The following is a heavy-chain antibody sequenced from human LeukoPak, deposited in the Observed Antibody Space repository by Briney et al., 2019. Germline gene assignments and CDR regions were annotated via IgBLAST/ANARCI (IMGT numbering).Heavy chain of an antibody. CDR3: AKEGALAAAGLDY. J-gene: IGHJ4*02. Sequence: GGSLRLSCAASGFTFSSYAMHWVRQAPGKGLQWVAVISYDGSSKYYVDSVKGRFTISRDNSKNTLYLQMNSLRAEDTAVYYCAKEGALAAAGLDYWGQGTLVTVSS. D-gene: IGHD6-13*01. CDR1: GFTFSSYA. V-gene: IGHV3-30*04. CDR2: ISYDGSSK.